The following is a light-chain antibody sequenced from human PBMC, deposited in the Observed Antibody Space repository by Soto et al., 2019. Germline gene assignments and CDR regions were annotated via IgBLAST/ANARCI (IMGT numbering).Light chain of an antibody. J-gene: IGKJ1*01. CDR3: YQAFTFPWT. CDR1: QNLNNY. Sequence: DVQLTQSPSSLSAAVGDRVTITCRASQNLNNYLNWYQHRPGQAPRFLIFASSSLQSGVPERFSGRASGTEFTLTIANLQPEDAAIYFCYQAFTFPWTFGQGTKVEVK. V-gene: IGKV1-39*01. CDR2: ASS.